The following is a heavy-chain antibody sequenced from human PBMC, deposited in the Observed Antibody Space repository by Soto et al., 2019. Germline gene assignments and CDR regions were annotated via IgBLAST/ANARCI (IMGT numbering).Heavy chain of an antibody. Sequence: QVQLVQSGAEVKKPGASVTVSCKTSGYPLTDFYIHWVRQAPGQGLEWMAWINPHTGDTITALKFQGRVPMTRDTSINTSFMELTRLSSDDTAVYYCAREGGAAPGARREWYLDLWGRGTLVSVSS. CDR3: AREGGAAPGARREWYLDL. CDR1: GYPLTDFY. V-gene: IGHV1-2*02. CDR2: INPHTGDT. D-gene: IGHD6-6*01. J-gene: IGHJ2*01.